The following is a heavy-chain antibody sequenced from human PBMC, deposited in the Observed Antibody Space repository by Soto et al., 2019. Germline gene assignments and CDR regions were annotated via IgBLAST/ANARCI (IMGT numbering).Heavy chain of an antibody. J-gene: IGHJ5*02. Sequence: SVKVSCKASGGTFSSYAISWVRQAPGQGLEWMGGIIPIFGTANYAQKFQGRVTITADESTSTAYMELSSLRSEDTAVYYCARHGGYSIAARSRGSFDPWGQGTLVTVSS. V-gene: IGHV1-69*13. CDR2: IIPIFGTA. CDR3: ARHGGYSIAARSRGSFDP. CDR1: GGTFSSYA. D-gene: IGHD6-6*01.